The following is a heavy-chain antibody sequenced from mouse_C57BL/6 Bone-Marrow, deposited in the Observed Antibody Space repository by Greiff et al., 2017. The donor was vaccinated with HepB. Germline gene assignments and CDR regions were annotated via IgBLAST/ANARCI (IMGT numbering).Heavy chain of an antibody. CDR2: ISSGSSTI. D-gene: IGHD1-1*01. CDR3: ARCYYGSSYCYAMDY. CDR1: GFTFSDYG. V-gene: IGHV5-17*01. J-gene: IGHJ4*01. Sequence: EVMLVESGGGLVKPGGSLKLSCAASGFTFSDYGMHWVRQAPEKGLEWVAYISSGSSTIYYADTVKGRFTISRDNAKNTLFLQMTSLRSEDTAMYYCARCYYGSSYCYAMDYWGQGTSVTVSS.